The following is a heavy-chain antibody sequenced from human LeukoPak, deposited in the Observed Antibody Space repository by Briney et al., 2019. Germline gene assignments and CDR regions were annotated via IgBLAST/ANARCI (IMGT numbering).Heavy chain of an antibody. D-gene: IGHD6-13*01. CDR2: INPNSGGT. CDR3: ARGSSSWYADLGDY. CDR1: GYTFTCYY. J-gene: IGHJ4*02. V-gene: IGHV1-2*02. Sequence: GASVKVSCKASGYTFTCYYMHWVRQAPGQGLEWMGWINPNSGGTNYAQKFQGRVTMTRDTSISTAYMELSRLRSDDTAVYYCARGSSSWYADLGDYWGQGTLVTVSS.